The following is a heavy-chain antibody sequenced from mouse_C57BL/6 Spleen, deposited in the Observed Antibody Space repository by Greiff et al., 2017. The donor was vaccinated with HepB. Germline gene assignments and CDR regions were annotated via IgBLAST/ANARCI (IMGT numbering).Heavy chain of an antibody. CDR3: ARPTTVVAPGYAMDY. CDR1: GYTFTSYW. D-gene: IGHD1-1*01. CDR2: IHPNSGST. V-gene: IGHV1-64*01. J-gene: IGHJ4*01. Sequence: QVQLQQPGAELVKPGASVKLSCKASGYTFTSYWMHWVKQRPGQGLEWIGMIHPNSGSTNYNEKFKSKATLTVDKSSSTADMQLSSLTPEDSAVYYCARPTTVVAPGYAMDYWGQGTSVTVSS.